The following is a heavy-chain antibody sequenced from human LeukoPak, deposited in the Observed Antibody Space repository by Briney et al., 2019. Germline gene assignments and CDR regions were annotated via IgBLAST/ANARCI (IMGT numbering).Heavy chain of an antibody. Sequence: SETLSLTCTVSGGSISSSSYYWGWVRQPPGKGLEWIGSIYYSGSTYYNPSLKSRVTISVDTSKNQFSLKLSSVTAADTAVYYCARDVDGGNFNWFDPWGQGTLVTVSS. CDR1: GGSISSSSYY. D-gene: IGHD4-23*01. CDR3: ARDVDGGNFNWFDP. V-gene: IGHV4-39*07. J-gene: IGHJ5*02. CDR2: IYYSGST.